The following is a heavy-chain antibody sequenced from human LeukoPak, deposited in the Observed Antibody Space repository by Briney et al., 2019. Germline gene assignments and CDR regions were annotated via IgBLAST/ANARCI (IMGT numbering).Heavy chain of an antibody. J-gene: IGHJ4*02. CDR1: GFTFSSYS. Sequence: QPGGSLRLSCAASGFTFSSYSMNWVRQAPGKGLEWVSYISSSSSTIYYADSVRSRFTISRDNAKNSLYLQMNSLRAEDTAVYYCARETVVGVFDYWGQGTLVTVSS. D-gene: IGHD1-26*01. CDR2: ISSSSSTI. V-gene: IGHV3-48*01. CDR3: ARETVVGVFDY.